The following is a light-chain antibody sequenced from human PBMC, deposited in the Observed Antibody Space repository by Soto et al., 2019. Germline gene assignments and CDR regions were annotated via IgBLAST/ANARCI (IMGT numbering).Light chain of an antibody. CDR3: QQYGDSLTWT. V-gene: IGKV3-20*01. J-gene: IGKJ1*01. CDR2: RAS. CDR1: QSLVGRY. Sequence: EIVLTQSPGTLSLSPGDRATLSCRASQSLVGRYLAWYQQKSGQAPRLLIFRASSRAIGIPERFSGGGSGTDFTLTISRLEPEDSAVYYCQQYGDSLTWTFGQGTKVEIK.